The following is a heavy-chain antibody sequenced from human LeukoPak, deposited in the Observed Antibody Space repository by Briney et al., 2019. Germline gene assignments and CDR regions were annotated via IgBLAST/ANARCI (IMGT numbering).Heavy chain of an antibody. CDR2: INHSGST. V-gene: IGHV4-39*07. CDR1: GGSISSSSYY. D-gene: IGHD2-15*01. CDR3: ARGVVVAATNWFDP. Sequence: ASETLSLTCTVSGGSISSSSYYWGWIRQPPGKGLEWIGEINHSGSTNYNPSLKSRVTISVDTSKNQFSLKLSSVTAADTAVYYCARGVVVAATNWFDPWGQGTLVTVSS. J-gene: IGHJ5*02.